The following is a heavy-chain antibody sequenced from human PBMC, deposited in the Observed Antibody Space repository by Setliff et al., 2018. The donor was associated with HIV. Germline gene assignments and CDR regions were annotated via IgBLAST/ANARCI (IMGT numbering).Heavy chain of an antibody. D-gene: IGHD1-1*01. CDR1: GYTFTSYY. V-gene: IGHV1-46*01. J-gene: IGHJ4*02. Sequence: GASVKVSCKASGYTFTSYYMHWVRRAPGQGLEWMGIINPSGGGTTYARKFQGRVTVTRDTSTTTVYMELSGLRSEDTAVYYCARATEAGTIDYWGQGTGVTVSS. CDR3: ARATEAGTIDY. CDR2: INPSGGGT.